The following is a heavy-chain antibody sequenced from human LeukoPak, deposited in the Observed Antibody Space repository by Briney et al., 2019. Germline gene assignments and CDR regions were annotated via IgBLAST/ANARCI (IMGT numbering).Heavy chain of an antibody. D-gene: IGHD4-17*01. V-gene: IGHV4-59*11. CDR3: ARDQGGDHTYYYYMDV. Sequence: ASETLSLTCNVSGESISSHYWSWTRQSPGKGLEWIGYVTNSGTTKFNPSLKSRVTISRDTSKNQISLRLSSVTAADTAVYYCARDQGGDHTYYYYMDVWGKGTTVTISS. CDR1: GESISSHY. CDR2: VTNSGTT. J-gene: IGHJ6*03.